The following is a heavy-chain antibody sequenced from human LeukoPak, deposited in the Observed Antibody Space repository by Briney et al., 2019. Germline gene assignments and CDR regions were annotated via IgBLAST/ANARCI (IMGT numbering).Heavy chain of an antibody. V-gene: IGHV3-30-3*01. Sequence: PGGSLRLSCAASGFTFSSYAMHWVRQAPGKGLEWVAVISYDGSNKYYADSVKGRFTISRDNSKNTLYLQMNSLRAEDTAVYYCARAHDDAFDIWGQGTMVTVSS. CDR2: ISYDGSNK. CDR3: ARAHDDAFDI. J-gene: IGHJ3*02. CDR1: GFTFSSYA.